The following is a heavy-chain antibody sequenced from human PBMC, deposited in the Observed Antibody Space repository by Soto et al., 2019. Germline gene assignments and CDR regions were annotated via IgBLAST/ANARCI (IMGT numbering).Heavy chain of an antibody. J-gene: IGHJ4*02. CDR3: AREGRGKKAGYNGLVSLGY. CDR2: IIPIFTST. V-gene: IGHV1-69*06. CDR1: GSRFSNYV. Sequence: QVQLVQSGAEVKTPGSSLKVSCTVSGSRFSNYVISWVRQAPGHGREWWGRIIPIFTSTQYAQKFQGRATITADKSTNTASLELSSLRSDDTAVYYCAREGRGKKAGYNGLVSLGYWGQGTLVTVSS. D-gene: IGHD2-2*02.